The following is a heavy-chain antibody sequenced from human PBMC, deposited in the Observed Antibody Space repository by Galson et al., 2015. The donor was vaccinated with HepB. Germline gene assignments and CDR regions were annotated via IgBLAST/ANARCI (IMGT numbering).Heavy chain of an antibody. D-gene: IGHD2-15*01. CDR2: FDPEDGET. V-gene: IGHV1-24*01. CDR1: GYTLTELS. Sequence: SVKVSCKVSGYTLTELSMHWVRQAPGKGLEWMGGFDPEDGETIYAQKFQGRVTMTEDTSTDTAYMELSSLRSEDTAVYYCATVGCCSWYFDLWGRGTLVTVSS. CDR3: ATVGCCSWYFDL. J-gene: IGHJ2*01.